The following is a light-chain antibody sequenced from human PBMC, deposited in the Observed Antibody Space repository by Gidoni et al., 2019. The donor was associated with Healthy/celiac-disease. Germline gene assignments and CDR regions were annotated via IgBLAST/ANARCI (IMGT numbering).Light chain of an antibody. V-gene: IGKV3-11*01. Sequence: EIVLTQSPATLSLSPGERATLSCRASQSVSSYLAWYQQKPGQAPRLLIYEASNRATGIPARFSGSGSGTDFTLTISSLEPEDFAVYYCQQRSNWPPITFXPXTKVDIK. CDR2: EAS. J-gene: IGKJ3*01. CDR1: QSVSSY. CDR3: QQRSNWPPIT.